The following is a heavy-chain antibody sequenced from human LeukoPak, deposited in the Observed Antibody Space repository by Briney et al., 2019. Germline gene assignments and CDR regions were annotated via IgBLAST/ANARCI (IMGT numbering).Heavy chain of an antibody. V-gene: IGHV4-34*01. Sequence: SETLSLTCAVYGGSFSGYYWSWIRQPPGKGLDWIGEINHSGSTTYNPSLKSRVTISVDTSKNQFSLKLSSVTAADTAVYYCARPLPAAAPSAFDIWGQGTM. CDR3: ARPLPAAAPSAFDI. D-gene: IGHD2-2*01. CDR2: INHSGST. J-gene: IGHJ3*02. CDR1: GGSFSGYY.